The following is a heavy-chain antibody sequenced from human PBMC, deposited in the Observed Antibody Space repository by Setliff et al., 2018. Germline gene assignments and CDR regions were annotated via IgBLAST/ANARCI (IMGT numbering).Heavy chain of an antibody. D-gene: IGHD3-10*01. Sequence: KASETLSLTCAVYGGSFSTYFWSWIRQPPGKGLEWIGEINHSGYTYYNPSLQSRVTISVDMSKNQFSMKLTSVTAADTAVYYCARVDFTMIQGVLGLWGQGTLVTVSS. CDR2: INHSGYT. CDR3: ARVDFTMIQGVLGL. J-gene: IGHJ1*01. V-gene: IGHV4-34*01. CDR1: GGSFSTYF.